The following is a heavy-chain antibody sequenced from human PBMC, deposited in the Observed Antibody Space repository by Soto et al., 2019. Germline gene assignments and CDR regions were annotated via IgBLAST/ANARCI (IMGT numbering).Heavy chain of an antibody. D-gene: IGHD3-22*01. V-gene: IGHV3-30-3*01. CDR3: ARDLDSTGTLPTIYGMDV. CDR1: GFTFSSYA. J-gene: IGHJ6*02. Sequence: QVQPVESGGGVVQPGRSLRLSCAASGFTFSSYAMHWVRQAPGKGLEWVAVISYDGSNKYYADSVKGRFTISRDNSKNTLYLQMNSLRAEDTAVYYCARDLDSTGTLPTIYGMDVWGQGTTVTVSS. CDR2: ISYDGSNK.